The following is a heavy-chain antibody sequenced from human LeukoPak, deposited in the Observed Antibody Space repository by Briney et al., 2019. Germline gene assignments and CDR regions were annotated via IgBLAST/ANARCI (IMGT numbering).Heavy chain of an antibody. J-gene: IGHJ4*02. CDR1: GFTFSNAW. V-gene: IGHV3-15*01. Sequence: GGSLRLSCAASGFTFSNAWMSWVRQAPGKGLEWVGRIKSKTDGGTTDYAAPVKGRFTISRDDSKNTLYLQMNSLKTEDTAMYYCTTARYYDSSGHILWYLDYWGQGTLVTVSS. CDR3: TTARYYDSSGHILWYLDY. D-gene: IGHD3-22*01. CDR2: IKSKTDGGTT.